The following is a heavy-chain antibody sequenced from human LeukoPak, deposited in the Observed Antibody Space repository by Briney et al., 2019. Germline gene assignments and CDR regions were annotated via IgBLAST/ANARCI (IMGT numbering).Heavy chain of an antibody. CDR3: ARYTATFDY. J-gene: IGHJ4*02. CDR2: IYYSGST. D-gene: IGHD5-18*01. V-gene: IGHV4-59*08. Sequence: RPSETLSLTCTVSGGSISSYYWSWIRQPPGKGLEWIGYIYYSGSTNYNPSLKSRVTISVDTSKNQFSLKLSSVTAADTAVYYCARYTATFDYWGQGSLVIVSS. CDR1: GGSISSYY.